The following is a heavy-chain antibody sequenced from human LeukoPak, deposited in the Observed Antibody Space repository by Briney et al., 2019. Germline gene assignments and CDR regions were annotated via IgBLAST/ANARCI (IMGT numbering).Heavy chain of an antibody. V-gene: IGHV3-21*01. CDR3: AKVLGYADAFDI. D-gene: IGHD3-16*01. CDR2: ISSSSSYI. CDR1: GFTFSSYS. Sequence: GGSLRLSCAASGFTFSSYSMNWVRQAPGKGLEWVSSISSSSSYIYYADSVKGRFTISRDNSKNTLYLQMNSLRAEDTAVYNCAKVLGYADAFDIWGRGTMVTVSS. J-gene: IGHJ3*02.